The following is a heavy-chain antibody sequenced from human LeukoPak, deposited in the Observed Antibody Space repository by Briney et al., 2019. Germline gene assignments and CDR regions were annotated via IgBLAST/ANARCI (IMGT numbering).Heavy chain of an antibody. CDR1: GFTFSRYW. CDR3: AKEGTGIHFDY. CDR2: INSDGSST. J-gene: IGHJ4*02. V-gene: IGHV3-74*01. Sequence: GGSLRLSCAASGFTFSRYWMHWVRQGPGKGLVWVSRINSDGSSTSYADSVKGRFTISRDNSKNTLYLQMNSLRAEDTAVYYCAKEGTGIHFDYWGQGTLVTVSS. D-gene: IGHD1-1*01.